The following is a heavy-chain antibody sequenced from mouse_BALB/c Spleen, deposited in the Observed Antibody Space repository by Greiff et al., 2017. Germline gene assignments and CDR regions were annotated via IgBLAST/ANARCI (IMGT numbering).Heavy chain of an antibody. Sequence: EVQGVESGGGLVKPGGSLKLSCAASGFTFSDYYMYWVRQTPEKRLEWVATISDGGSYTYYPDSVKGRFTISRDNAKNNLYLQMSSLKSEDTAMYYCARDDFFAYWGQGTLVTVSA. CDR1: GFTFSDYY. CDR3: ARDDFFAY. J-gene: IGHJ3*01. D-gene: IGHD2-13*01. V-gene: IGHV5-4*02. CDR2: ISDGGSYT.